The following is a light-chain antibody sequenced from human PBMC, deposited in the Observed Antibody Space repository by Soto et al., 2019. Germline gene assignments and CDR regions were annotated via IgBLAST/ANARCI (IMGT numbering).Light chain of an antibody. CDR2: EVS. Sequence: QSALTQPPSASVSPGQSVTISCTGTSSDVGGYNYVSWYQQRPGKAPKLMIYEVSKRPSGVPDRFSGSKSGNAASLTVSGLQAEDEADYYCSSYAGSNWWVFGTGTKVTVL. J-gene: IGLJ1*01. V-gene: IGLV2-8*01. CDR1: SSDVGGYNY. CDR3: SSYAGSNWWV.